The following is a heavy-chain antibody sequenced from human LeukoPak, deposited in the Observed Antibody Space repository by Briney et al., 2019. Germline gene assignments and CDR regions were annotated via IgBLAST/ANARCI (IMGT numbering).Heavy chain of an antibody. CDR1: GGSISSYD. CDR3: ATSTIFGVVEPYYFDY. CDR2: IYYSGST. D-gene: IGHD3-3*01. Sequence: SETLSLTCTVSGGSISSYDWSWIRQPPGKGLEWIGYIYYSGSTNYNPSLKSRVTISVDTSKNQFSLKLSSVTAADTAVYYCATSTIFGVVEPYYFDYWGQGTLVTVSS. V-gene: IGHV4-59*08. J-gene: IGHJ4*02.